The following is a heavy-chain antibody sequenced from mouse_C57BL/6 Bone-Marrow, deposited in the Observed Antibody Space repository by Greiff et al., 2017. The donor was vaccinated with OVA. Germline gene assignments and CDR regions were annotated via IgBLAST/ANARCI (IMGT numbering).Heavy chain of an antibody. Sequence: VQLQQSGAELARPGASVKMSCKASGYTFTSYTMHWVQQRPGQGLEWIGYINPSSGYTKYHQKFKDKATLTADKASSTAYMQLSSLTSEDSEGYYCASEDYRLFDYWGQGTTLTVSS. D-gene: IGHD5-5*01. V-gene: IGHV1-4*01. CDR1: GYTFTSYT. CDR3: ASEDYRLFDY. J-gene: IGHJ2*01. CDR2: INPSSGYT.